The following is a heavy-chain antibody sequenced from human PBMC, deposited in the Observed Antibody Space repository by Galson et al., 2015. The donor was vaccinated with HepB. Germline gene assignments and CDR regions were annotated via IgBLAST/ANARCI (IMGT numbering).Heavy chain of an antibody. J-gene: IGHJ4*02. CDR3: VRGGNLLDDYGDYVADY. CDR1: GFSFSDYY. CDR2: ISRSSSYT. D-gene: IGHD4-17*01. Sequence: SLSLSCAASGFSFSDYYMSWIRQAPGKGLEWVSYISRSSSYTNYADTVNGRFTISRDNAKNSLYLQMSSLSAEDAAVYYCVRGGNLLDDYGDYVADYWGQGTLVTVSS. V-gene: IGHV3-11*06.